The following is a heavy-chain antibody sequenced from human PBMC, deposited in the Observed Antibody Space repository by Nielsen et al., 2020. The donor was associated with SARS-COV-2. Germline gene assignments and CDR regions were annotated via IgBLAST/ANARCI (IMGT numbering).Heavy chain of an antibody. CDR1: GGSFSGYY. Sequence: LRLSCAVYGGSFSGYYWSWIRQTPGKGLEWIGEINHGGSTDYNPSLKSRVTISVDTSKNQFSLKLSSVTAADTAVYYCARDDCGGDCYTAGYFDLWGRGTLVTVSS. CDR2: INHGGST. D-gene: IGHD2-21*02. V-gene: IGHV4-34*01. CDR3: ARDDCGGDCYTAGYFDL. J-gene: IGHJ2*01.